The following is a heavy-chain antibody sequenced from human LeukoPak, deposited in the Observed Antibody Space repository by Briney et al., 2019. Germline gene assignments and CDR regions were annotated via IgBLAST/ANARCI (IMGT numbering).Heavy chain of an antibody. D-gene: IGHD3-16*01. CDR2: INHSGST. CDR3: ARKSLWGPFDP. J-gene: IGHJ5*02. CDR1: GGSFSGYY. V-gene: IGHV4-34*01. Sequence: SETLSLTCAVYGGSFSGYYWSWIRQPPGKGLEWIGEINHSGSTNYNPSLKSRVTISVDTSKNQFSLKLSSVTAADTAVYYCARKSLWGPFDPWGQGTLVTVSS.